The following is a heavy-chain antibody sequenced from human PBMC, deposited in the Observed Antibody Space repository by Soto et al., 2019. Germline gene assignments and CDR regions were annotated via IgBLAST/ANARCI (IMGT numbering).Heavy chain of an antibody. J-gene: IGHJ5*02. Sequence: GASVKVSCKASGYTFTSYGIIWVRQAPGQGLEWMGWISAYSGNTNYAQKLQGRVIMTTDTSTSTAYMELWRLGSDDTAVDYCARASGTMVRVARRMGAWFDPWGQGTLVTVSS. CDR3: ARASGTMVRVARRMGAWFDP. CDR1: GYTFTSYG. D-gene: IGHD3-10*01. CDR2: ISAYSGNT. V-gene: IGHV1-18*04.